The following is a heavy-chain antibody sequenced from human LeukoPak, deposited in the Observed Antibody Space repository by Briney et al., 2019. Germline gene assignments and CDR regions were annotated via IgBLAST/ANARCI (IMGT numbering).Heavy chain of an antibody. Sequence: PGGSLRLSCSASGFTFSRDWMSWVRHTPGKGLKCVAKIKPDGNEEYYMDSVKGRFTISRDNSKNSLYLHLISLRDEDTAVYYCAREVWWRFDHWGQGSLVTVSS. D-gene: IGHD4/OR15-4a*01. J-gene: IGHJ4*02. CDR3: AREVWWRFDH. CDR1: GFTFSRDW. V-gene: IGHV3-7*01. CDR2: IKPDGNEE.